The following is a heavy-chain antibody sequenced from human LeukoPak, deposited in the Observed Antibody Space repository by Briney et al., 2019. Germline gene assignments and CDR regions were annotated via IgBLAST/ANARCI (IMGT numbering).Heavy chain of an antibody. D-gene: IGHD5-12*01. V-gene: IGHV3-30*18. Sequence: GGSLRLSCAASGFSFNNYGMFWVRQAPGAGLEWVAFVSRDGRNQHLAGSVKGRFTISRDNSQNTIYLQTNTLRTEDTAIYYCAKERHSNGYGSYLDSWGQGTLVTVSS. CDR3: AKERHSNGYGSYLDS. CDR1: GFSFNNYG. J-gene: IGHJ4*02. CDR2: VSRDGRNQ.